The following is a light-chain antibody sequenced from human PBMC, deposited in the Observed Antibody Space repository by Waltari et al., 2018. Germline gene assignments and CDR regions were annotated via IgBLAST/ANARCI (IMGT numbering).Light chain of an antibody. CDR1: SLRRYY. Sequence: SSELTQDPTMSVALGQTVSITCQGDSLRRYYASWYQQRPGQAPILILYGHNHRPSGVTDRFSGTTSGNTASLTITGAQAEDDADYYCLSRDTTSTRVFGGGTRLTV. J-gene: IGLJ3*02. CDR2: GHN. CDR3: LSRDTTSTRV. V-gene: IGLV3-19*01.